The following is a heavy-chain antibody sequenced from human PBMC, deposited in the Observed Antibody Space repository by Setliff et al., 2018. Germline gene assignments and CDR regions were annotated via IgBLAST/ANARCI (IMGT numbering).Heavy chain of an antibody. J-gene: IGHJ4*02. CDR1: GGSFSGYY. D-gene: IGHD6-6*01. V-gene: IGHV4-34*01. CDR3: ARGRNIAARLLDS. Sequence: TSETLSLTCAVYGGSFSGYYWTWIRQSPGRGLEWIGEINHSGITNYNPSLKSRLTIAVDTSENEFSLILASVTAADTAVYYCARGRNIAARLLDSWGQGALVTVSS. CDR2: INHSGIT.